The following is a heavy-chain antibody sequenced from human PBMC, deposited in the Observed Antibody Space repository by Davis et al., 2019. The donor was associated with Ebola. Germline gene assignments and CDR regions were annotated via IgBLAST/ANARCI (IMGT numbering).Heavy chain of an antibody. CDR2: IYYSGST. CDR3: ARHDNYNAFDI. Sequence: MPSETLSLTCTVSGCSISSYYWSWIRQPPGKGLEWIGYIYYSGSTNYNPSLKSRVTISVDTSKNQFSLKLSSVTAADTAVYYCARHDNYNAFDIWGQGTMVTVSS. V-gene: IGHV4-59*08. J-gene: IGHJ3*02. CDR1: GCSISSYY. D-gene: IGHD4-11*01.